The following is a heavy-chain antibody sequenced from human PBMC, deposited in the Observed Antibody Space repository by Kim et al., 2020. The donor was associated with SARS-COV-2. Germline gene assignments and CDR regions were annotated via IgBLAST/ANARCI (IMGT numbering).Heavy chain of an antibody. J-gene: IGHJ3*02. CDR1: GFTFSSYA. CDR3: AKYARVAGTKNDAFDI. V-gene: IGHV3-23*01. D-gene: IGHD6-19*01. Sequence: GGSLRLSCAASGFTFSSYAMNWVRQAPGKGLEWVSVISGSGGSTYYADSVKGRFTISRDNSKNTLYLQMNSLRAEDTAVYYCAKYARVAGTKNDAFDIWGQGTMVTVSS. CDR2: ISGSGGST.